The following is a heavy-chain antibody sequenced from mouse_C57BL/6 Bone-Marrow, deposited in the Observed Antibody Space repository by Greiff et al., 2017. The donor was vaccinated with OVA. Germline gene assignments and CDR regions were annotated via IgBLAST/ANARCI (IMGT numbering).Heavy chain of an antibody. D-gene: IGHD1-1*01. CDR2: ILPGSGNT. V-gene: IGHV1-9*01. J-gene: IGHJ3*01. Sequence: QVQLQQSGAELMKPGASVKLSCKATGYTFTGYWIEWVKQRPGHGLEWIGEILPGSGNTYYNEKFKGKATLTADKSSSTAYMELRSLTSEDSAVYFCARSGYYGSSYSWFAYWGQGTLVTVSA. CDR3: ARSGYYGSSYSWFAY. CDR1: GYTFTGYW.